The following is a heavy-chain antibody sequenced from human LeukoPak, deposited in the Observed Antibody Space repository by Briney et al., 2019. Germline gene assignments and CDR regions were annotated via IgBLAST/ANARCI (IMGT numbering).Heavy chain of an antibody. CDR3: AKVPEGSGSYYTVY. CDR1: GFTFSSYA. CDR2: ISGSGGTS. D-gene: IGHD3-10*01. V-gene: IGHV3-23*01. Sequence: GGSLRLSCAASGFTFSSYAMSWVRQAPGKGLYWVSAISGSGGTSFYADSVKGRFTISRDNSKNTLYLQMNSLRAEDTAAYYCAKVPEGSGSYYTVYWGQGTLVTVSS. J-gene: IGHJ4*02.